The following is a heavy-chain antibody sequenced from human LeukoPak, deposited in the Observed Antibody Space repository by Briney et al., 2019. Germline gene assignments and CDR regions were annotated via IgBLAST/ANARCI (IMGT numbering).Heavy chain of an antibody. CDR2: IRSKAYGGTT. CDR1: GFTFGDYA. CDR3: TRVPGLLLWFGELFWDQYYFDY. J-gene: IGHJ4*02. D-gene: IGHD3-10*01. Sequence: PGGSLRLSCTASGFTFGDYAMSWVRQAPGKGLVWVGFIRSKAYGGTTEYAASVKGRFTISRDDSKSIAYLQMNSLKTEDTAVYYCTRVPGLLLWFGELFWDQYYFDYWGQGTLVTVSS. V-gene: IGHV3-49*04.